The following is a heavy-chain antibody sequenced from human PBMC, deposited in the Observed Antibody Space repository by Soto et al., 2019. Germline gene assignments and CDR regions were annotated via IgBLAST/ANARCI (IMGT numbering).Heavy chain of an antibody. CDR2: INNDGSTT. V-gene: IGHV3-74*01. CDR1: GFPFSTYW. Sequence: PGGSLRLSCAASGFPFSTYWMHWVRQAPGKGPVWVSRINNDGSTTRYADSVKGRFTISRDNAKNTLYLQMNSLRAEDTAVYYCASQGLYYYGLDVSGQAPTVTVSS. J-gene: IGHJ6*02. CDR3: ASQGLYYYGLDV.